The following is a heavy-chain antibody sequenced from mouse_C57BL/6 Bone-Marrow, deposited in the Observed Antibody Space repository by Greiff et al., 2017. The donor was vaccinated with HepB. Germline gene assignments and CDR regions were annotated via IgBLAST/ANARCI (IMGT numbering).Heavy chain of an antibody. CDR1: GFTFSDFY. CDR2: SRNKANDYTT. D-gene: IGHD1-1*01. CDR3: ARDAYYYGSYYAMDY. Sequence: EVQVVESGGGLVQSGRSLRLSCATSGFTFSDFYMEWVRQAPGKGLEWIAASRNKANDYTTEYSASVKGRFIVSRDTSQSILYLQMNALRAEDTAIYYCARDAYYYGSYYAMDYWGQGTSVTVSS. V-gene: IGHV7-1*01. J-gene: IGHJ4*01.